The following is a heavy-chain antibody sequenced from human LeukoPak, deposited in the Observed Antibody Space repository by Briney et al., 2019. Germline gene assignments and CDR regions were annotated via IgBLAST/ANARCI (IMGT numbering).Heavy chain of an antibody. V-gene: IGHV4-39*01. CDR1: GGSISSSSYY. CDR2: IYYSGST. CDR3: ARQLHGNGGSVDH. Sequence: SETLSLTCTVSGGSISSSSYYWGWIRQPPGKGREWIGSIYYSGSTYYNPSLKSRVTISVDTSKNQFSLKLSSVTAADTAVYYCARQLHGNGGSVDHWGQGTLVTVSS. J-gene: IGHJ4*02. D-gene: IGHD2-15*01.